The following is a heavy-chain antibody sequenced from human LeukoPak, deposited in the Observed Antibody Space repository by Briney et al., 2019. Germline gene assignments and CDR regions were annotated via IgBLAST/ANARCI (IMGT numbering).Heavy chain of an antibody. CDR1: GFTFSSYA. V-gene: IGHV3-23*01. CDR2: ISGSGDSA. D-gene: IGHD2-2*01. J-gene: IGHJ4*02. CDR3: AKDRYCSSTRCYGDFDY. Sequence: GGSLRLSCEASGFTFSSYAMSWVRQAPWKGLEWVSVISGSGDSAFYADSVKGQFTISRDNSKNTLYLQMNSLRAEDTAVYYCAKDRYCSSTRCYGDFDYWGQGTLVTVSS.